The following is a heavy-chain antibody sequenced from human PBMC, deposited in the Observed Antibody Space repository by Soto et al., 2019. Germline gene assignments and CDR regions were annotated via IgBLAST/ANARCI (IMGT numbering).Heavy chain of an antibody. CDR1: GFRFSSYS. V-gene: IGHV3-23*01. CDR3: ATMNGYFEY. D-gene: IGHD3-22*01. J-gene: IGHJ4*02. Sequence: GGSLRLSCADSGFRFSSYSMSWVRQTPGKGLEWVAAITATGDRTYYADSVTGRFTISRDNSKKTHYLQMTSLRAEDTAMYYCATMNGYFEYWGQGTPVTVS. CDR2: ITATGDRT.